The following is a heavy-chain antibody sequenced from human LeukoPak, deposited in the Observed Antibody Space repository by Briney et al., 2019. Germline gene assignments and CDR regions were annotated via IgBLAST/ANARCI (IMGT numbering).Heavy chain of an antibody. CDR3: ARGGSFVVVVSAGFGYYGMDV. J-gene: IGHJ6*02. CDR1: GFTFSNYE. Sequence: GGSLRLSCAASGFTFSNYEMNWVRQAPGKGLEWLSYTSSGGRTIYYADSVKGRCTISRDNAKKSLYLQMSSLRAEDTALYHCARGGSFVVVVSAGFGYYGMDVWGQGTTVTVSS. D-gene: IGHD2-15*01. V-gene: IGHV3-48*03. CDR2: TSSGGRTI.